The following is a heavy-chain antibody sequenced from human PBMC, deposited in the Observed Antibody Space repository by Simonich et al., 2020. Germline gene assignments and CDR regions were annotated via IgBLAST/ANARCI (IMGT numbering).Heavy chain of an antibody. J-gene: IGHJ6*03. CDR3: ARDLRGSYYYYYYMDV. D-gene: IGHD1-26*01. CDR2: INPNRGGT. CDR1: GYTFTGYY. Sequence: QVQLVQSGAEVKKPGASVKVSCMASGYTFTGYYMHWVRQAPGQGLEWMGWINPNRGGTNYAQKFQGRVTMTRDTSISTAYMELSRLRSDDTAVYYCARDLRGSYYYYYYMDVWGKGTTVTVSS. V-gene: IGHV1-2*02.